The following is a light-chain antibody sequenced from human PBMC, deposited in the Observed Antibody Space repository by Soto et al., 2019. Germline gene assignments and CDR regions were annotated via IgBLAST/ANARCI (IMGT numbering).Light chain of an antibody. Sequence: DIQLTQSPSFLSASVADRVTNTCRASKDISSQLAWSQQKPAKAPKLLIYAASTVRSVVPSGFGGSGSVTEFTLTTTSLQPEDFATDYCEQVKTYPLTFGGGTKVEVK. V-gene: IGKV1-9*01. CDR1: KDISSQ. J-gene: IGKJ4*01. CDR2: AAS. CDR3: EQVKTYPLT.